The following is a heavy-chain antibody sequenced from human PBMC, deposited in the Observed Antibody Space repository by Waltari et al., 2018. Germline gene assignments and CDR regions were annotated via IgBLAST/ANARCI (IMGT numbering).Heavy chain of an antibody. CDR2: MNPNSGNT. CDR1: GYTFTSYD. CDR3: AGYSRGSGWFDP. Sequence: QVQLVQSGAEVKKPGASVKVSCKASGYTFTSYDINWVRQATGQGREWMGWMNPNSGNTGDAQKFQGRVTMTRNTSISTAYMELSSLRSEDTAVYYCAGYSRGSGWFDPWGQGTLVTVSS. J-gene: IGHJ5*02. D-gene: IGHD6-13*01. V-gene: IGHV1-8*02.